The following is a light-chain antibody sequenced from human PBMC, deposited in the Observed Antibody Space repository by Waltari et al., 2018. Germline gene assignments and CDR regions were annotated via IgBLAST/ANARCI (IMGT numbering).Light chain of an antibody. CDR1: SSNIGSDS. Sequence: QSPLTQPPSASGTPGQRVTISCSGSSSNIGSDSVNWYLHLPGTAPKLLIYSGNQRPSGVPDRFSGSRSGPSASLAISGLQSEDEADYYCAAWDDSLSGVVFGGGTKVTVL. CDR2: SGN. V-gene: IGLV1-44*01. CDR3: AAWDDSLSGVV. J-gene: IGLJ2*01.